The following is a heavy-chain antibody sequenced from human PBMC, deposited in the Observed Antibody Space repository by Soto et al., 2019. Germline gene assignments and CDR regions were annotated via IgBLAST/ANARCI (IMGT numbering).Heavy chain of an antibody. J-gene: IGHJ4*02. CDR1: GFTFSSYA. D-gene: IGHD3-22*01. CDR3: ARDPDSSGYYYFDY. CDR2: ISSYGGST. Sequence: GSLSLSCAASGFTFSSYAMHWVRQAPGKGLEYVSAISSYGGSTYYANSVKGRFTISRDNSKNTLYLQMGSLRAEDMAVYYCARDPDSSGYYYFDYWGQGTLVTVSS. V-gene: IGHV3-64*01.